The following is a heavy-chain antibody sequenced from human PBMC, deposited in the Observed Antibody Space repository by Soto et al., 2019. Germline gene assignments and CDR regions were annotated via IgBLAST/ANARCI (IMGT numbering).Heavy chain of an antibody. CDR2: IYHSGST. J-gene: IGHJ5*02. D-gene: IGHD3-3*01. Sequence: SETLSLTCPVSRGSISSGGYSWSWIRQPPGKGLEWIGYIYHSGSTYYNPSLKSRVTIAVDRSKNQLYLKLSSVTAADTAVYYCARGANYDFWSGAPPNWFDPWGQGTLVSVSS. CDR3: ARGANYDFWSGAPPNWFDP. V-gene: IGHV4-30-2*01. CDR1: RGSISSGGYS.